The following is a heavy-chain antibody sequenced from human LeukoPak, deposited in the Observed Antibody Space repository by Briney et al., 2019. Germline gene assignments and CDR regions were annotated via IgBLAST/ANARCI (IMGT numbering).Heavy chain of an antibody. CDR2: IKQDGSEK. J-gene: IGHJ4*02. CDR1: GFTFSSYW. CDR3: ARDCCGGDCCIFDY. D-gene: IGHD2-21*02. V-gene: IGHV3-7*01. Sequence: PGGSLRLSCAASGFTFSSYWMSWVPQAPGKGLEWVANIKQDGSEKYNVDSVKGRSTISRDNAKNSLYLQMNSLRAEDTAVYYCARDCCGGDCCIFDYWGQGTLVTVSS.